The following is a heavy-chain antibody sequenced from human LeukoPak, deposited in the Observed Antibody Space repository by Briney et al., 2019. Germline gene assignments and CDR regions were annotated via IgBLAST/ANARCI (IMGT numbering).Heavy chain of an antibody. D-gene: IGHD3-16*01. CDR2: ITSTGSTT. CDR1: GVSLSDYY. V-gene: IGHV3-11*01. CDR3: ARRTLITPGGFDY. Sequence: GGSLRLSCEISGVSLSDYYMTWIRQVSGKGLEWISYITSTGSTTYYADSLKGRLTISRDTAKSVVYLQMNSLRADDTAVYYCARRTLITPGGFDYWGQGTLVTVSS. J-gene: IGHJ4*02.